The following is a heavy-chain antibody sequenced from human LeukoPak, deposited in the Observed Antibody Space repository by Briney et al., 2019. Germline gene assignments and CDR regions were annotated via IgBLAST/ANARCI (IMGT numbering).Heavy chain of an antibody. Sequence: GASVKVSCKASGYTFTGYYMHWVRQAPGQGLEWMGWINPNSGGTNYAQKFQGRVTMTRDTSISTAYMELSRLRSDDTAVYYCARDSSRDGYNLRFDYWGQGTLVTVSS. CDR1: GYTFTGYY. CDR2: INPNSGGT. D-gene: IGHD5-12*01. CDR3: ARDSSRDGYNLRFDY. J-gene: IGHJ4*02. V-gene: IGHV1-2*02.